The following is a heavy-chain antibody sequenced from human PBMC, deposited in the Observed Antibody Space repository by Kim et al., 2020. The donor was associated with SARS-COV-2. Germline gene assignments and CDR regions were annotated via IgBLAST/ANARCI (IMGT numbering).Heavy chain of an antibody. V-gene: IGHV5-51*01. CDR1: GYNFATYW. CDR2: MYPDDSDI. Sequence: GESLKISCKGSGYNFATYWIAWVRQTPGKGLEWIGIMYPDDSDIRYSPSFEGQVTISADKSVSTAFLQWASLKASDSGMYYCAKLSSSSWIEGWGSWGHGTLVTVSS. D-gene: IGHD3-22*01. J-gene: IGHJ5*01. CDR3: AKLSSSSWIEGWGS.